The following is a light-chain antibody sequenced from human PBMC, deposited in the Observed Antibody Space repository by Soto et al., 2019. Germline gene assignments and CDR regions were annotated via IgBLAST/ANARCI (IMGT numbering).Light chain of an antibody. Sequence: DLQMSQSPSSLSASVGDGVTITCQASQDITNYLNWNQHKPGKPPKLLIYDASNLETGVPSRFSGSGSGTAFTFTISSLQPEDIATYYCQQYDNLPFGFGGGTKVEIK. V-gene: IGKV1-33*01. CDR2: DAS. CDR3: QQYDNLPFG. CDR1: QDITNY. J-gene: IGKJ4*01.